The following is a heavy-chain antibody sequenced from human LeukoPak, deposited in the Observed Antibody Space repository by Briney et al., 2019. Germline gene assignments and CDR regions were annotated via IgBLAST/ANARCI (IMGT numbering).Heavy chain of an antibody. D-gene: IGHD1-7*01. V-gene: IGHV4-34*01. J-gene: IGHJ4*02. CDR2: IDQSGGT. CDR1: GGSFSGYY. CDR3: ARTIELRLHY. Sequence: PSETLSLTCAVYGGSFSGYYWSWIRQPPGKGLEWVGEIDQSGGTNYNPSLKSRVTLSLDTSKKHFFLILNSVTAADTAVYYCARTIELRLHYWGQGTPVTVSS.